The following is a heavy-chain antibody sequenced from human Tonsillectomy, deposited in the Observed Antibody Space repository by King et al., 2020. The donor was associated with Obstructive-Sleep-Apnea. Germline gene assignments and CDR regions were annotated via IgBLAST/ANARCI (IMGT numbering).Heavy chain of an antibody. CDR1: GFTFSNYG. CDR2: ISYDGSNK. D-gene: IGHD6-13*01. CDR3: AKKMITAAGTGGMDV. J-gene: IGHJ6*02. V-gene: IGHV3-30*18. Sequence: VQLVESGGGVVQPGRSLRLSCAASGFTFSNYGMHWVRQAPGKGLEWVAVISYDGSNKYYADSMKGRFTISRDNSKNTLYLQMNSLRAEDTAVYYCAKKMITAAGTGGMDVWGQGTTVTVSS.